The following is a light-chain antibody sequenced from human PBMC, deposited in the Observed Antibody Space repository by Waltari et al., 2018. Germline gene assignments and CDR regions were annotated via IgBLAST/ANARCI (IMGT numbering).Light chain of an antibody. Sequence: IVMTQSPATLSVSPGERATLSCRASQSVSSNLAWYQQKPGQAPRLLISDASTRATDIPVRFSGSGSGTEFTLTISSVQSEDFGIYFCQQYDKWTLYTFGQGTKLEIK. CDR1: QSVSSN. CDR2: DAS. J-gene: IGKJ2*01. V-gene: IGKV3-15*01. CDR3: QQYDKWTLYT.